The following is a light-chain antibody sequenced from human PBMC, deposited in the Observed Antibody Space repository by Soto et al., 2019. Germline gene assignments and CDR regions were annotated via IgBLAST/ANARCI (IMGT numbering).Light chain of an antibody. CDR3: SSDAGKEV. V-gene: IGLV2-8*01. Sequence: QSALTQPPSASGSPGQSVTISCTGPSSDDGDYTYVYWYQQHPCKAPKRMIYEVSKRPSGVPDRVSGSKSGNTDSLDVSGLHAEEEDDYSCSSDAGKEVVVGGTKLTVL. J-gene: IGLJ2*01. CDR1: SSDDGDYTY. CDR2: EVS.